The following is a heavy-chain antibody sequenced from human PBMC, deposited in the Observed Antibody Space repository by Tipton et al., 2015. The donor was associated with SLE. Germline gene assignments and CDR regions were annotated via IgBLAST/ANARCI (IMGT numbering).Heavy chain of an antibody. Sequence: SLRLSCAASGSTFGNYEMVWVRQAPGKGLEWISYISRSGGTIYYSDSVKGRFTVSRDNSKNTLYLQMNSLRAEDTAVYYCARDLLPGYYGMDVWGQGTTVTVSS. J-gene: IGHJ6*02. D-gene: IGHD1-26*01. V-gene: IGHV3-48*03. CDR1: GSTFGNYE. CDR2: ISRSGGTI. CDR3: ARDLLPGYYGMDV.